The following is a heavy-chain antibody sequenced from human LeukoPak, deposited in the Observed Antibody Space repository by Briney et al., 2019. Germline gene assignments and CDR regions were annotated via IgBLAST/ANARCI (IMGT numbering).Heavy chain of an antibody. J-gene: IGHJ4*02. CDR2: MNPNSGNT. CDR1: GYTFTSYD. CDR3: ARGRLHDYGDYDN. V-gene: IGHV1-8*01. D-gene: IGHD4-17*01. Sequence: ASVKVSCKASGYTFTSYDINWVRQATGQGLEWMGWMNPNSGNTGYAQKFQGRVTMTRNTSISTAYVELSSLRSEDTAVYYCARGRLHDYGDYDNWGQGTLVTVSS.